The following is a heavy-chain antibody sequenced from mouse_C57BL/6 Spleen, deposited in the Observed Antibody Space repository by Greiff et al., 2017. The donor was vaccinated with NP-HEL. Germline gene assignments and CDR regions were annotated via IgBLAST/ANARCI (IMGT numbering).Heavy chain of an antibody. Sequence: QVQLQQSGAELVRPGTSVKVSCKASGYAFTNYLIEWVKQRPGQGLEWIGVINPGSGGTNYNEKFKGKATLTADKSSSTAYMQLSSLTSEDSAVYCGARSVNGEEGYFDVWGTGTTVTVSS. CDR2: INPGSGGT. V-gene: IGHV1-54*01. CDR3: ARSVNGEEGYFDV. CDR1: GYAFTNYL. J-gene: IGHJ1*03.